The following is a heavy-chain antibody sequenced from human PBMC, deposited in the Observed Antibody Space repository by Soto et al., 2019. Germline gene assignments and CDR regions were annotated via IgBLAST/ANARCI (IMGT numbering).Heavy chain of an antibody. CDR3: SRGGGTVTSDY. D-gene: IGHD4-17*01. J-gene: IGHJ4*02. CDR1: GFFFSAYG. CDR2: IYYDGNNK. Sequence: QVQLVESGGGVVQPGRSLRLSCAASGFFFSAYGMHWVRQAPGKGLEWVAMIYYDGNNKYYADSVKGRFTISRDNSKNPLYLHRTSLRVADAAVYYCSRGGGTVTSDYWGQATPVIVSS. V-gene: IGHV3-33*01.